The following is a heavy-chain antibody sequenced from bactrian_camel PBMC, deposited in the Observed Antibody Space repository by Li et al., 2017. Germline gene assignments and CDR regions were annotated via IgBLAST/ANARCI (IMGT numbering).Heavy chain of an antibody. J-gene: IGHJ4*01. V-gene: IGHV3S53*01. CDR1: RYLPSQYH. D-gene: IGHD1*01. CDR3: AADDGLTILANFLSQYDYTY. Sequence: VESGGGSVQAGESLRLSCTSRYLPSQYHWAWFRQVPGKQREGVAAIDSDGLTKYADSVKGRFTISQDSAKNTLYMEMNSLKPDDTAMYYCAADDGLTILANFLSQYDYTYWGQGTQVTVS. CDR2: IDSDGLT.